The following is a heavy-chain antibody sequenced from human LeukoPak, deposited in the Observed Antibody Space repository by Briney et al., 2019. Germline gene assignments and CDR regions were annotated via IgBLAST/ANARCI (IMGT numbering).Heavy chain of an antibody. J-gene: IGHJ4*02. V-gene: IGHV3-23*01. D-gene: IGHD6-19*01. CDR2: ISDSGGST. CDR3: APLSVAGREFDS. Sequence: GGSLRLSCAASGFIFGTYGMSWVRQAPGKGLEWVSSISDSGGSTYYADSVKGRFTISRDNAKNTLYLQMNSLRAEDTAVYYCAPLSVAGREFDSWGQGTLVTVSS. CDR1: GFIFGTYG.